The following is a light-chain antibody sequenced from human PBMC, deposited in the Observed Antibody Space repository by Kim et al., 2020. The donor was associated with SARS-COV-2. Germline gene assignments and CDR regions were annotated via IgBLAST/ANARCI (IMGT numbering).Light chain of an antibody. V-gene: IGLV10-54*01. CDR1: SNNSGNQG. J-gene: IGLJ3*02. Sequence: QTATLTCTGNSNNSGNQGAAWLQQHQGHPPKLLSYRNNNRPSGISERLSASRSGNTASLTITGLQPEDEADYYCSAWDSSLSAWVFGGGTKLTVL. CDR3: SAWDSSLSAWV. CDR2: RNN.